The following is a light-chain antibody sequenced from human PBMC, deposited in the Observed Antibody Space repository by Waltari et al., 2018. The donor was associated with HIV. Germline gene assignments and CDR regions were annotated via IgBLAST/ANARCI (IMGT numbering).Light chain of an antibody. Sequence: IQMTQSPTSLSASVSDSITISCRASQDIDFNVNWYQLRPGRAPKLLIAAASKLQSGVPSRFIGSGFGTHFTLTINGVRSDDFALYFCLQTYNLPYTVGQGT. CDR1: QDIDFN. J-gene: IGKJ2*01. CDR2: AAS. V-gene: IGKV1-6*01. CDR3: LQTYNLPYT.